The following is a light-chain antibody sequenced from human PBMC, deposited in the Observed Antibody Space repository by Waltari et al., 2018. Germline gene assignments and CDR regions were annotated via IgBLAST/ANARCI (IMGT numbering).Light chain of an antibody. CDR1: QSVGLKY. CDR3: HHYGSSPFT. V-gene: IGKV3-20*01. CDR2: GAS. J-gene: IGKJ2*01. Sequence: EIVLTHSPGTLSLSPGEKVTLSCRASQSVGLKYLAWYQQKPGQGPRLLIYGASIRATGIPDRFSGSGSGTDFSLSISGVEPEDFAVYYCHHYGSSPFTFGQGTNLEI.